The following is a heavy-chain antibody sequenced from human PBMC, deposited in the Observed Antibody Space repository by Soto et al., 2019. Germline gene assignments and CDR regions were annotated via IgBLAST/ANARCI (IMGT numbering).Heavy chain of an antibody. D-gene: IGHD3-9*01. CDR2: INPNSGGT. CDR3: AREASDILTGYYSSLGYGMDV. V-gene: IGHV1-2*04. J-gene: IGHJ6*02. CDR1: GYTFTGYY. Sequence: ASVKVSCKASGYTFTGYYMHWVRQAPGQGLEWMGWINPNSGGTNYAQKFQGWVTMTRDTSISTAYMELSRLRSDDTAVYYCAREASDILTGYYSSLGYGMDVWGQGTTVTVSS.